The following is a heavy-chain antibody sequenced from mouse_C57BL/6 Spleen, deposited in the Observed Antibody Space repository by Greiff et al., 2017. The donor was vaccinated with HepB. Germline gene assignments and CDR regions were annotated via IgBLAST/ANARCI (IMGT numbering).Heavy chain of an antibody. CDR3: ARADRDYAMDY. CDR1: GFTFSSYA. D-gene: IGHD3-3*01. Sequence: EVMLVESGGGLVKPGGSLKLSCAASGFTFSSYAMSWVRQTPEKRLEWVATISDGGSYTYYPDNVKGRFTISRDNAKNNLYLQMSHLKSEDTAMYYCARADRDYAMDYWGQGTSVTVSS. CDR2: ISDGGSYT. J-gene: IGHJ4*01. V-gene: IGHV5-4*03.